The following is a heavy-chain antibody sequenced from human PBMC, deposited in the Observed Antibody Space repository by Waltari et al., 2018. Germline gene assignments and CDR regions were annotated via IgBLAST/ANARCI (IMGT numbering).Heavy chain of an antibody. CDR2: FDPEDGET. J-gene: IGHJ6*02. Sequence: QVQLVQSGAEVKKPGASVKVSCKVSGYTLTELSMHWVRQAPGKGLEWMGGFDPEDGETIYAQKFQGRVTMTEDTSTDTAYMELSSLRSEDTAVYYCATAQGGVSSGYRSYYYYYGMDVWGQGTTVTVSS. CDR3: ATAQGGVSSGYRSYYYYYGMDV. V-gene: IGHV1-24*01. D-gene: IGHD3-22*01. CDR1: GYTLTELS.